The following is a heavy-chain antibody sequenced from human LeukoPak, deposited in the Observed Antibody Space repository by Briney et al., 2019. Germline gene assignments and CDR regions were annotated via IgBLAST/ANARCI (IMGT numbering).Heavy chain of an antibody. V-gene: IGHV3-23*01. D-gene: IGHD2-15*01. CDR2: ISDTGNT. CDR1: GFTLSSYA. Sequence: GGSLRLSCAASGFTLSSYAVSWVRQAPGKGLEWVSAISDTGNTYHADSVKGRFTISRDSSKNTLFLQMNRLRPEDAAVYYCAKAPVATCRGAFCYPFDYWGLGTLVTVSS. CDR3: AKAPVATCRGAFCYPFDY. J-gene: IGHJ4*02.